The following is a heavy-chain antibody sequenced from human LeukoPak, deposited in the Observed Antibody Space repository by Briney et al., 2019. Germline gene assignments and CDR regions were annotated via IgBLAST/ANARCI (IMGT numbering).Heavy chain of an antibody. CDR1: GGSFSGYY. D-gene: IGHD3-22*01. CDR2: IFYSGTT. J-gene: IGHJ4*02. Sequence: SETLSLTCAVYGGSFSGYYWSWIRQPPGKGLEWIGFIFYSGTTNYNPSLKSRVTISVDTSKNQFSLKLSSVTAADTAVYYCARGGWNNYWGQGTLVTVSS. CDR3: ARGGWNNY. V-gene: IGHV4-59*01.